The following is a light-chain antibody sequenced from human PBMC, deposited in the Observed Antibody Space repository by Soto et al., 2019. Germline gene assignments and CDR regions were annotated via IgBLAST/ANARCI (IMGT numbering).Light chain of an antibody. CDR1: SSDVGGYNY. Sequence: QSALTQPRSVSGSPGQSVTISCTGTSSDVGGYNYVSWYQQHPGKAPKLMIYDVSRRTSGVPDRFSGSKSGNTASLTISGXXXXXXXXYYCCSYAGSYKNYVFRTGTKLTVL. V-gene: IGLV2-11*01. CDR2: DVS. CDR3: CSYAGSYKNYV. J-gene: IGLJ1*01.